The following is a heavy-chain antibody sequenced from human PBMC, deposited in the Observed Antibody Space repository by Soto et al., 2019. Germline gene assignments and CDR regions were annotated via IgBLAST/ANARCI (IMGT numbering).Heavy chain of an antibody. CDR2: INPSSGRT. CDR1: GYTFTSYS. V-gene: IGHV1-46*01. Sequence: ASVKVSCKASGYTFTSYSMHWVRQAPGQGLEWMGIINPSSGRTSYAQNFQGRVTMTSDTSSSTAYMELSSLRSEDTAVYYCARALRNGYFYGMDIWGQGTTVTVSS. D-gene: IGHD2-8*01. J-gene: IGHJ6*02. CDR3: ARALRNGYFYGMDI.